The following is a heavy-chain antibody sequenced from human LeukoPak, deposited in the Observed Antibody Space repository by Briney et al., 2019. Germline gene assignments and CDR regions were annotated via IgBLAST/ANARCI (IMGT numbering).Heavy chain of an antibody. V-gene: IGHV4-39*07. CDR1: GGSISSSSYY. CDR3: ARLGYCSGGSCYYYYYMDV. Sequence: SETLSLTCTVSGGSISSSSYYWGWIRQPPGKGPEWIGSTYYGSVFYSVSTYYNPSLKSRVTMSGDTSKNQFSLKLSSVTAADTAAYYCARLGYCSGGSCYYYYYMDVWGKGTTVTVSS. D-gene: IGHD2-15*01. CDR2: TYYGSVFYSVST. J-gene: IGHJ6*03.